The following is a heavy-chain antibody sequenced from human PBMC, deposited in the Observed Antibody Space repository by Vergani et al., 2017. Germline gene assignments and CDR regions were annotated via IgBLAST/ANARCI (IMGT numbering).Heavy chain of an antibody. CDR3: ARDQDTAMVYYMDV. D-gene: IGHD5-18*01. Sequence: EVQLVESGGGLVQPGRSLRLSCAASGFTFDDHAMHWVRQGPGKGLEWVSGISWNSGNIGYADSVKGRFTISRDNAKNTLYLQMNSLRAEDTAVYYCARDQDTAMVYYMDVWGKGTTVTVSS. V-gene: IGHV3-9*01. CDR1: GFTFDDHA. J-gene: IGHJ6*03. CDR2: ISWNSGNI.